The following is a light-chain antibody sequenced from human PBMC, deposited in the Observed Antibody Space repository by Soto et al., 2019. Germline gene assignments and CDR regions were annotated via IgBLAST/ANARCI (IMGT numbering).Light chain of an antibody. J-gene: IGKJ1*01. CDR3: QQYGSSPRT. CDR1: QSVSSSY. V-gene: IGKV3-20*01. Sequence: EIVLTQSPDTLSLSPGERATLSCRASQSVSSSYLAWYQQKPGQAPRLLIYDASSRATGIPDRFSGSGSGTDFTLTISRLEPEDFAVYYCQQYGSSPRTFGQGPKVDIK. CDR2: DAS.